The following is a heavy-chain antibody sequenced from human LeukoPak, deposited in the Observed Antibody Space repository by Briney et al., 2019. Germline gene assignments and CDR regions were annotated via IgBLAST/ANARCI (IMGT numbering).Heavy chain of an antibody. CDR3: AKDGYEWQLRGADY. V-gene: IGHV1-8*01. CDR1: GYTFTSYD. CDR2: MNPNSGNT. D-gene: IGHD2-2*01. J-gene: IGHJ4*02. Sequence: VSVKVSCKASGYTFTSYDINWVRQATGQGLEWMGWMNPNSGNTGYAQKFQGRVTMTRNTSISTAYMELSSLRSEDTAVYYCAKDGYEWQLRGADYWGQGTLVTVSS.